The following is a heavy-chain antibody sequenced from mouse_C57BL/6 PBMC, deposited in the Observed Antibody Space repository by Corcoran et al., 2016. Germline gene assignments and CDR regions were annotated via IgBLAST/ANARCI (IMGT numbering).Heavy chain of an antibody. D-gene: IGHD1-1*01. CDR2: INPNNGGT. CDR3: ASGIIKNAMDY. V-gene: IGHV1-26*01. CDR1: GYTFTDYY. J-gene: IGHJ4*01. Sequence: EVQLQQSGPELVKPGASVKISCKASGYTFTDYYMNWVKQSHGKSLEWIGDINPNNGGTSYNQKFKGKATLTVDKSSSTAYMELRSLTSEDSAVYYCASGIIKNAMDYWGQGTSVTVSS.